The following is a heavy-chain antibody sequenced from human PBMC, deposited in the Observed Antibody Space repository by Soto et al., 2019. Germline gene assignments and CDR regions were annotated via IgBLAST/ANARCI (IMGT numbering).Heavy chain of an antibody. Sequence: GASVKVSCKASGDTFSSYTISWVRQAPGQGLEWMGWINAGNGNTKYPQKFQGRVTITRDTSASTAYMELSSLRSEDTAVYYCARDSDSSGWYPLYYMDVWGKGTTVTVSS. V-gene: IGHV1-3*01. CDR2: INAGNGNT. CDR1: GDTFSSYT. J-gene: IGHJ6*03. D-gene: IGHD6-19*01. CDR3: ARDSDSSGWYPLYYMDV.